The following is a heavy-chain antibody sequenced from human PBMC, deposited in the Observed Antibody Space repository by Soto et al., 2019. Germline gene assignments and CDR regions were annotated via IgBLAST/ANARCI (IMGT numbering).Heavy chain of an antibody. CDR2: IYATGTT. D-gene: IGHD1-1*01. Sequence: SETLSLTCTVSGASISGYYWNWIRKSAGKGLEWIGRIYATGTTDYNPSLKSRVMMSVDTSKKQFSLRLRSVTAADTAVYYCVRDGTKTLRDWFDPWGQGISVTVSS. CDR1: GASISGYY. J-gene: IGHJ5*02. V-gene: IGHV4-4*07. CDR3: VRDGTKTLRDWFDP.